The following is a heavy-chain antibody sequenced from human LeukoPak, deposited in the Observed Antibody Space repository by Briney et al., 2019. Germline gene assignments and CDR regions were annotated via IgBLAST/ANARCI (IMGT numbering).Heavy chain of an antibody. CDR1: GFTFSSYA. J-gene: IGHJ4*02. D-gene: IGHD6-13*01. CDR3: ARKSAGYSSSWFDY. CDR2: IKGSGGNT. V-gene: IGHV3-23*01. Sequence: PGGSLRLSCAASGFTFSSYAMSWVRQAPGKGLEWVSDIKGSGGNTCYADSVKGRFTISRDNAKNSLYLQMNSLRAEDTAVYYCARKSAGYSSSWFDYWGQGTLVTVSS.